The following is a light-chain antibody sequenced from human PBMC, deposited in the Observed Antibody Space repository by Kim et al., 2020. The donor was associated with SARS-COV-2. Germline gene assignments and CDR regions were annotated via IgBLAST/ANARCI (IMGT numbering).Light chain of an antibody. J-gene: IGKJ2*01. CDR3: QQSYIIPYT. CDR2: AAS. V-gene: IGKV1-39*01. Sequence: SASVGGRVTITCRARQDITSYLNWYQHKPGKAPRLLIYAASSLQGGVPSRFSGSGSGTDFTLTISSLQPEDFATFYCQQSYIIPYTFGQGTKLEI. CDR1: QDITSY.